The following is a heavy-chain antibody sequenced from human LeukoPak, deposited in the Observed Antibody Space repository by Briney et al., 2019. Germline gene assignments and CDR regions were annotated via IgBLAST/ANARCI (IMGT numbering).Heavy chain of an antibody. CDR3: ARLHPNGPDEY. Sequence: PSETLSLTCAVSGASIRSSAGYRWGWIRQPPGKGLEWIGQVSYDGRREYNPSLRSRVTISLDTSKNQFSSKMTSVTAADAAVFYCARLHPNGPDEYWGRGTLVTVSS. V-gene: IGHV4-39*07. CDR1: GASIRSSAGYR. J-gene: IGHJ4*02. D-gene: IGHD2-8*01. CDR2: VSYDGRR.